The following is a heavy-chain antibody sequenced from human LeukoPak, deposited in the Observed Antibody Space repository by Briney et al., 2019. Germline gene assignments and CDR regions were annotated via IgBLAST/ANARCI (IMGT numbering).Heavy chain of an antibody. J-gene: IGHJ5*02. D-gene: IGHD2-15*01. CDR1: GGSFSGYY. CDR2: INDSGGT. V-gene: IGHV4-34*01. CDR3: ARGTYCSGGSCYLRWFDP. Sequence: SEALSLTCAVYGGSFSGYYWNWIRQPPGKGLEWLGEINDSGGTTYNPSLKSRVTISVDTSKNQFSLKLSSVTAADTAVYYCARGTYCSGGSCYLRWFDPWGQGTLVTVSS.